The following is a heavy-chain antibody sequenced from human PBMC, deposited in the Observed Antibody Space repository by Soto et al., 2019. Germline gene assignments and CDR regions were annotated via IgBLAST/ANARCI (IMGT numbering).Heavy chain of an antibody. D-gene: IGHD1-26*01. CDR3: ARRGSYEYYFDY. CDR1: GGSISSYY. Sequence: PSETLSLTCTVSGGSISSYYWSWIRQPPGKGLEWIGYIYYSGSTNYNPSLKSRVTISVDTSKNQFSLKLSSVTAADTAVYYCARRGSYEYYFDYWGQGTLVTVSS. V-gene: IGHV4-59*08. J-gene: IGHJ4*02. CDR2: IYYSGST.